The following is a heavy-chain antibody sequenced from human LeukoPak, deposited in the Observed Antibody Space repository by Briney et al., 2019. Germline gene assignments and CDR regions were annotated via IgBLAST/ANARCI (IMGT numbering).Heavy chain of an antibody. Sequence: ETLSLTCTVSGGSISGYYWSWIRQPAGKGLEWIGRIYTSGSTNYNPSLKSRVTMSVDTSKNQFSLKLSSVTVADTAVYYCARYIPARPGFDYWGQGTLVTVSS. V-gene: IGHV4-4*07. CDR1: GGSISGYY. CDR2: IYTSGST. J-gene: IGHJ4*02. CDR3: ARYIPARPGFDY. D-gene: IGHD6-6*01.